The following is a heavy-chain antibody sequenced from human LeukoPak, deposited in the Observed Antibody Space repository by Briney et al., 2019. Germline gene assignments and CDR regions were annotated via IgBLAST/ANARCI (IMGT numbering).Heavy chain of an antibody. CDR1: DDSISSYY. Sequence: KSSETLSLTCNVSDDSISSYYWSWIRQPPGKGLEWIGYIYYSGSTNYNPSLKSRVTISVDTSKNQFSLRLSSVTAADTAVYYCARHTSMAHFDYWGQGTLVTVSS. CDR2: IYYSGST. D-gene: IGHD1-1*01. CDR3: ARHTSMAHFDY. J-gene: IGHJ4*02. V-gene: IGHV4-59*08.